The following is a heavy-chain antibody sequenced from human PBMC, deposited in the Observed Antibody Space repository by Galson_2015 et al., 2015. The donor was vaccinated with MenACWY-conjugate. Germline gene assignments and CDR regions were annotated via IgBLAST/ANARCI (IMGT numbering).Heavy chain of an antibody. CDR3: AKDHAALAAHHLGYYFAF. CDR2: VSASGDST. Sequence: SLRLSCAASGLTFSTYAMSWVRQAPGKGLEWVSTVSASGDSTHHTDSVKGRFTVSRDNSRDMLYLQMNSLRADDTAVYYCAKDHAALAAHHLGYYFAFWGQGALVTVSS. J-gene: IGHJ4*02. D-gene: IGHD6-25*01. V-gene: IGHV3-23*01. CDR1: GLTFSTYA.